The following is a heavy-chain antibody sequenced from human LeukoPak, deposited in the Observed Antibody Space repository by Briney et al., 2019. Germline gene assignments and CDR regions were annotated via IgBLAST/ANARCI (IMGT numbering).Heavy chain of an antibody. CDR2: ISGSAHKI. CDR1: GFTFSNYA. J-gene: IGHJ4*02. CDR3: ARGPHIVVVTATDY. V-gene: IGHV3-23*01. Sequence: GSLRLSCVASGFTFSNYAMSWVRQAPEKGLDWVSVISGSAHKIRYADSVKGRFTISRDNSENTVYLQMNSLRAEDTAVYYCARGPHIVVVTATDYWGQGTLVTVSS. D-gene: IGHD2-21*02.